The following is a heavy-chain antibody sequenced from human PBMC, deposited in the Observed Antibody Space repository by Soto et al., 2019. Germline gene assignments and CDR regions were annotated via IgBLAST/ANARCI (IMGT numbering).Heavy chain of an antibody. Sequence: NPSETLSLTCGVSGGSIGTTHWWNWVRQVPGKGLGWIGRIFDNVNTNYNPSLRNRVAMSVDKAQNQFSLRLTSVTAADTAVYYCVRSINYEFWRDGGRHYYFDSWGQGTLVTVSS. CDR1: GGSIGTTHW. V-gene: IGHV4-4*02. J-gene: IGHJ4*02. CDR2: IFDNVNT. D-gene: IGHD3-3*01. CDR3: VRSINYEFWRDGGRHYYFDS.